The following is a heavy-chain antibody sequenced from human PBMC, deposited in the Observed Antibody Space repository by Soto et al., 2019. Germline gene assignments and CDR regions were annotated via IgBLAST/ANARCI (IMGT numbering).Heavy chain of an antibody. CDR1: GFTFSSYE. CDR2: ISSSGSTI. Sequence: HPGGSLRLSCAASGFTFSSYEMNWVRQAPGKGLEWVSYISSSGSTIYYADSVKGRFTISRDNAKNSLYLQMNSLRAEDTAVYYCARDWRPWQWLVGENYYYYYGMDVWGQGTTVTVSS. CDR3: ARDWRPWQWLVGENYYYYYGMDV. D-gene: IGHD6-19*01. V-gene: IGHV3-48*03. J-gene: IGHJ6*02.